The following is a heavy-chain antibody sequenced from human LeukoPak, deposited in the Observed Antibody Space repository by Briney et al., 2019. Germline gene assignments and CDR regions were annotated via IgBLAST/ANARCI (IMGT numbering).Heavy chain of an antibody. J-gene: IGHJ4*02. CDR2: ISYDGSNK. D-gene: IGHD1-26*01. Sequence: GGSLRLSCAASGFTFSSYGMHWVRQAPGKGLEWVAVISYDGSNKYYADSVKGRFTISRDNSKNTLYLQMGSLRAEDTAVYYCAKDKSGEFDYWGQGTLVTVSS. CDR3: AKDKSGEFDY. V-gene: IGHV3-30*18. CDR1: GFTFSSYG.